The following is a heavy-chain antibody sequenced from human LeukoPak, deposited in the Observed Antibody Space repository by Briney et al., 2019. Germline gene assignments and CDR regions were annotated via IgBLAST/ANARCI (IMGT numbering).Heavy chain of an antibody. CDR1: GFTFSSYA. Sequence: PGGSLRLSCAASGFTFSSYAMSWVRQAPGKGLEWVSAISGSGGSTYYADSVKGRFTISRDNSKNTLYLQMNSLRAEDTAVYYCAKDLAYCSGGSCYFFRYYYYGMDVWGQGTTVTVSS. D-gene: IGHD2-15*01. CDR2: ISGSGGST. V-gene: IGHV3-23*01. J-gene: IGHJ6*02. CDR3: AKDLAYCSGGSCYFFRYYYYGMDV.